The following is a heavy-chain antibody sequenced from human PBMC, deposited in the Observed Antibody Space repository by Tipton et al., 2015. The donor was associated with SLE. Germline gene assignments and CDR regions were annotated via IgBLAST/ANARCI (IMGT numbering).Heavy chain of an antibody. CDR1: GGSFSGYY. V-gene: IGHV4-34*01. D-gene: IGHD4-17*01. CDR3: ARGDGIDGDFFDY. Sequence: TLSLTCAIYGGSFSGYYWSWIRQPPGKGLEWIGEINHSGNTNYNPSLKSRVTISVDTSKNQFSLKLSSVTAADTAVYYCARGDGIDGDFFDYWGQGTLVTVSS. J-gene: IGHJ4*02. CDR2: INHSGNT.